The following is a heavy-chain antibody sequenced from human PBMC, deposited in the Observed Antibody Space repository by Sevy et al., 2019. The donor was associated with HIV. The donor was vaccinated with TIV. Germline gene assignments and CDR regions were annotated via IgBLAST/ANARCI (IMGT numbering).Heavy chain of an antibody. CDR2: ISPHNGDT. CDR3: ARAFCSGGRCYSLAY. J-gene: IGHJ4*02. V-gene: IGHV1-18*01. Sequence: ASVKVSCKVSGYTFCTYRITWVRQAPGQGLEWMGWISPHNGDTNYARKLQGKVSMTTDTSTTTAYMELRGLTSDDTALYYCARAFCSGGRCYSLAYWGQGTLVTVSS. D-gene: IGHD2-15*01. CDR1: GYTFCTYR.